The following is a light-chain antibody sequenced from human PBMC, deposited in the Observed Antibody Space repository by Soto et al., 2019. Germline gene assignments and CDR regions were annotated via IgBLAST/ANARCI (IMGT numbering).Light chain of an antibody. CDR3: QQFNSFPLT. V-gene: IGKV1-13*02. Sequence: AAQLTQCPSSLSAPVGDRVTMSCRASQGIGNALAWYQQKPGKAPKVLIYDASSLKGGVPSRSSGSGSGTDFTLTISSLQPEDFATYYCQQFNSFPLTFGGGTKVDIK. CDR2: DAS. J-gene: IGKJ4*01. CDR1: QGIGNA.